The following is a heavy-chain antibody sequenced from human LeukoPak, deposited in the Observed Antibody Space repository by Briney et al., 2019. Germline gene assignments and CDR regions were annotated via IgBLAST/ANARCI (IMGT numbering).Heavy chain of an antibody. V-gene: IGHV3-15*01. CDR3: TWIQKVVGGFDI. J-gene: IGHJ3*02. CDR2: IKSKGSGETT. CDR1: GFDFSLAW. Sequence: GESLRLSCVGSGFDFSLAWMSWVRQAPGKGLEWVGRIKSKGSGETTDYAAPVKDRFIISRDDSKNTVYLQMNSLKIEDSAVYYCTWIQKVVGGFDIWGQGTMVTVSS. D-gene: IGHD5-18*01.